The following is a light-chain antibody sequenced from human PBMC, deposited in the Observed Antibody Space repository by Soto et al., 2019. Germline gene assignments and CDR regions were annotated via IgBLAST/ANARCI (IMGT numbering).Light chain of an antibody. CDR1: QNVLYSSNNRNY. CDR3: QQYYSIPYT. Sequence: DIVMTQSPDSLAVSLGERATINCKSSQNVLYSSNNRNYLAWYQQKPGQPPKLLIYWASTRESGVPDRFSGGGSGTDFTLTISSLQAEDVAVYYCQQYYSIPYTFGQGTKLENK. CDR2: WAS. V-gene: IGKV4-1*01. J-gene: IGKJ2*01.